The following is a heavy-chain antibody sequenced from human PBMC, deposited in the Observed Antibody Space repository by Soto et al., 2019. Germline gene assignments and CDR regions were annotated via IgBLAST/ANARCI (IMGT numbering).Heavy chain of an antibody. CDR3: AKGGVTGKFDS. J-gene: IGHJ4*02. V-gene: IGHV3-23*01. D-gene: IGHD2-21*02. CDR1: GFTFHTFA. Sequence: EVQLLESGGGLVQPGGSLRLSCAASGFTFHTFAMSWVRQAPGKGLEWVSAIRGSGGGTYFADSVEGRFAVSRDNSKNTLYLQMDSLTADDTAFYDCAKGGVTGKFDSWGQGTLVTVSS. CDR2: IRGSGGGT.